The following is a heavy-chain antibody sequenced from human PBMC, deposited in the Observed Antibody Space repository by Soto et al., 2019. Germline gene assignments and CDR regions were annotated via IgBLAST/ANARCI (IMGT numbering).Heavy chain of an antibody. J-gene: IGHJ5*02. CDR2: ISYDGSNK. Sequence: GGSLRLSCAASGFTFSSYGMHWVRQAPGKGLEWVAVISYDGSNKYYADSVKGRFTISGDNSKNTLYLQMNSLRAEDTAVYYCAKDLSATIVVVPAAIRGHNWFDPWGQGTLVTVSS. D-gene: IGHD2-2*02. CDR1: GFTFSSYG. V-gene: IGHV3-30*18. CDR3: AKDLSATIVVVPAAIRGHNWFDP.